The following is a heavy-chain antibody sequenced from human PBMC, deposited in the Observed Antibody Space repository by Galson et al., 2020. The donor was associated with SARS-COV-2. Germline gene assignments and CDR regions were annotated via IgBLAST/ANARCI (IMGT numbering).Heavy chain of an antibody. Sequence: ASVKVSCKASGYTFTAYYIDWVRQAPGQGLEWMGRINPKSGGSNYAQKFQGRVTMTRDTSINTAYMELRNLRSDDTAVYYCATLTGDESDYFDYWGPGKSGHRLL. CDR3: ATLTGDESDYFDY. CDR1: GYTFTAYY. CDR2: INPKSGGS. J-gene: IGHJ4*02. V-gene: IGHV1-2*06. D-gene: IGHD7-27*01.